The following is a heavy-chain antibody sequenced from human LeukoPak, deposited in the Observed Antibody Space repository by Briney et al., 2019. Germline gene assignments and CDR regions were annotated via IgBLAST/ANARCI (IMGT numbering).Heavy chain of an antibody. J-gene: IGHJ4*02. D-gene: IGHD1/OR15-1a*01. Sequence: QPGGSLRLSCAASGFTFSSYGMHWVRQAPGKGLEWVAVIWYDGSNKYYADSVKGRFIISRDNSKNTLYLQMNSLRAEDTAVYYCAREGGKYNWNTYYFDYWGQGTLVTVSS. CDR1: GFTFSSYG. CDR2: IWYDGSNK. V-gene: IGHV3-33*01. CDR3: AREGGKYNWNTYYFDY.